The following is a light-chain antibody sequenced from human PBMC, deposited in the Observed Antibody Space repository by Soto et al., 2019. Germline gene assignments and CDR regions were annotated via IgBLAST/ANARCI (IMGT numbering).Light chain of an antibody. CDR2: LEGSGSY. CDR1: SGHSSYI. V-gene: IGLV4-60*02. CDR3: ETWDSNSVV. J-gene: IGLJ2*01. Sequence: QLVLTQSSSASASLGSSVKLTCTLSSGHSSYIIAWHQQQPGKAPRYLMKLEGSGSYNKGSGVPDRFSGSSSEADRYLTISNLQFEDEADYYCETWDSNSVVFGGGTKVTVL.